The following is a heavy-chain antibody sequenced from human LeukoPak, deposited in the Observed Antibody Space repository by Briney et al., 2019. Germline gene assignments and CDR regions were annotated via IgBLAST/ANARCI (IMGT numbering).Heavy chain of an antibody. Sequence: PSETLSLTCTVSGGSISSSSYYWGWIRQPPGKGLEWIGSIYYSGSTYYNPSLKSRVTISVDTSKNQFSLKLSSVTAADTAVYYCARLRGYGDYSLWSWGQGTLVTVSS. V-gene: IGHV4-39*01. CDR2: IYYSGST. CDR1: GGSISSSSYY. D-gene: IGHD4-17*01. CDR3: ARLRGYGDYSLWS. J-gene: IGHJ5*02.